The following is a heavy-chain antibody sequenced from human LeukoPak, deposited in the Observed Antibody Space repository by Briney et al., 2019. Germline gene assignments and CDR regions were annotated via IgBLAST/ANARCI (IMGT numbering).Heavy chain of an antibody. Sequence: PGGSLRLSCEASGVTFSSYVMSWVRQAPGKGLEWVSSISISGGSTYYADSVEGRFTISRDNSNNTLYLQMNSLRAEDTAVYYCAKVQLRFLEWSPNWFDPWGQGTLVTVSS. V-gene: IGHV3-23*01. CDR2: ISISGGST. J-gene: IGHJ5*02. D-gene: IGHD3-3*01. CDR3: AKVQLRFLEWSPNWFDP. CDR1: GVTFSSYV.